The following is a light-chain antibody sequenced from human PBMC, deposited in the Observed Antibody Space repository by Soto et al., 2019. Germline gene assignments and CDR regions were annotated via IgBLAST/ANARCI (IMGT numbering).Light chain of an antibody. V-gene: IGLV2-14*01. J-gene: IGLJ3*02. CDR1: MRDVGAYNL. CDR2: EVR. CDR3: SVYTARSTLV. Sequence: QSVLTQPASVSGSARQSITISCSGTMRDVGAYNLVSWYQQHPGTAPKLIIYEVRNRPSGISSRFSGSRSGNTASLTISGLQPEDEGDYYCSVYTARSTLVFGGGTKLTVL.